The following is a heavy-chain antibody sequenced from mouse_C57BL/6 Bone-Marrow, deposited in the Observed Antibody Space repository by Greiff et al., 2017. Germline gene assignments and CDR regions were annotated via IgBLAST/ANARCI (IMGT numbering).Heavy chain of an antibody. V-gene: IGHV14-1*01. CDR3: ADGTYDYDSYWYFDV. CDR1: GFNIKDYY. J-gene: IGHJ1*03. CDR2: IDPEDGDT. Sequence: VQLQQSGAELVRPGASVKLSCTASGFNIKDYYMHWVKQRPEQGLEWIGRIDPEDGDTEYAPKFQGKATMTADPSSNTAYLQLSSLTSEDTAVYYCADGTYDYDSYWYFDVWGTGTTVTVSS. D-gene: IGHD2-4*01.